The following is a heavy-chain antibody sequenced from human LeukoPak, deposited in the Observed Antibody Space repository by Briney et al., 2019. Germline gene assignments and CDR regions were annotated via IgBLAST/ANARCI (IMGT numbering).Heavy chain of an antibody. D-gene: IGHD3-22*01. CDR2: INHSGST. CDR3: ARGRTLRMGSGSNLDY. V-gene: IGHV4-39*07. J-gene: IGHJ4*02. Sequence: PSETLSLTCTVSGGSISSSSYYWSWIRQPPGKGLEWIGEINHSGSTNYNPSHKSRVTISVDTSKNQFSLKLSSVTAADTAVYYCARGRTLRMGSGSNLDYWGQGTLVTVSS. CDR1: GGSISSSSYY.